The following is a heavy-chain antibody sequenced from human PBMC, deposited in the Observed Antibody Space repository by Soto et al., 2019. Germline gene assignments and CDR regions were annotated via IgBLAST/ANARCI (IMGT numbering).Heavy chain of an antibody. J-gene: IGHJ6*02. CDR2: INPSGGST. V-gene: IGHV1-46*01. Sequence: GASVKVSCKASGYTFTSYYMHWVRQAPGQGLEWMGIINPSGGSTSYAQKFQGRVTMTRDTSTSTVYMELSSLRSEDTAVYYCVRGGYYGSGSYYLYYYGMDVWGQGTTVTVS. D-gene: IGHD3-10*01. CDR3: VRGGYYGSGSYYLYYYGMDV. CDR1: GYTFTSYY.